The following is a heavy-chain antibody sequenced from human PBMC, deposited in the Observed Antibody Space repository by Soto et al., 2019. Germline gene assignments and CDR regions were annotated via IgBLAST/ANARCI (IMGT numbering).Heavy chain of an antibody. CDR2: VNHSGTT. CDR1: GGSFSGYY. CDR3: ARGIGYCSSINCYSSRRLRFDS. Sequence: QVQLQQWGAGLLKPSETLSLTCAVYGGSFSGYYWTWIRQSPEKGLEWIGEVNHSGTTYYNPSLKTRVTIPVHTSKNQFSLKMSSVTAADTAVYYCARGIGYCSSINCYSSRRLRFDSWGQGTLVTVSS. V-gene: IGHV4-34*01. J-gene: IGHJ4*02. D-gene: IGHD2-2*01.